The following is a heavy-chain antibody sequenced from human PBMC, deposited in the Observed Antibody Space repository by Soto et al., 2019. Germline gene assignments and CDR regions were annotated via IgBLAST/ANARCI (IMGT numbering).Heavy chain of an antibody. CDR1: GGSISSGGYY. CDR2: IYYSGST. CDR3: AREGSSSSERPFDY. D-gene: IGHD6-6*01. Sequence: SETLSLTCTVSGGSISSGGYYWSWIRQHPGKGLEWIGYIYYSGSTYYNPSLKSRVTISVDTSKNQFSLKLSSVTAADTAVYYCAREGSSSSERPFDYWGQGTLVTVSS. V-gene: IGHV4-31*03. J-gene: IGHJ4*02.